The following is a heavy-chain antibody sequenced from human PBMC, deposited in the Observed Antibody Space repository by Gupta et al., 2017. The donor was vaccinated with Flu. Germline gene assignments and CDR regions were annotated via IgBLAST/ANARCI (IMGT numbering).Heavy chain of an antibody. CDR2: IRSKAYDETT. Sequence: EVQLVESGGALVQPGRSLRLSCTTSGFSFGDYSVTWFRQVPGQGLEWVGVIRSKAYDETTDYAASVKGRFTISRDDAKATAYLQMHSLDSVDSAMYFCARAPFFYATSGYYFDFWGQGTLVTVSS. D-gene: IGHD3-22*01. J-gene: IGHJ4*02. CDR3: ARAPFFYATSGYYFDF. CDR1: GFSFGDYS. V-gene: IGHV3-49*03.